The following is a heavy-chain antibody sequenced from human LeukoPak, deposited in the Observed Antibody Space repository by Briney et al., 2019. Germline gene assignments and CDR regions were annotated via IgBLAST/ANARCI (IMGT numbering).Heavy chain of an antibody. V-gene: IGHV4-39*07. CDR2: IYYSGST. J-gene: IGHJ4*02. Sequence: SETLSLTCTVSGGSISSYYWGWIRQPPGKGLEWIGSIYYSGSTYYNPSLKSRVTISVDTSKNQFSLKLSSVTAADTAVYYCARVKSRGFDYWGQGTLVTVSS. CDR3: ARVKSRGFDY. CDR1: GGSISSYY. D-gene: IGHD3-10*01.